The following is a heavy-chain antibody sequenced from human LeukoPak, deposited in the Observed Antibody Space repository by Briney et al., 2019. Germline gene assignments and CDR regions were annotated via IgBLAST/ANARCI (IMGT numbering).Heavy chain of an antibody. Sequence: PGGSLRLSCEASGFTFSTYAISWVRQAPGKGLEWVSNISPGGGSTYYADSVKGRFTISRDNSKNTLWLQMTSLRADDTALYFCAKTFRHGDYYFDSWGQGTLVSVSS. J-gene: IGHJ4*02. D-gene: IGHD4-17*01. CDR3: AKTFRHGDYYFDS. V-gene: IGHV3-23*01. CDR1: GFTFSTYA. CDR2: ISPGGGST.